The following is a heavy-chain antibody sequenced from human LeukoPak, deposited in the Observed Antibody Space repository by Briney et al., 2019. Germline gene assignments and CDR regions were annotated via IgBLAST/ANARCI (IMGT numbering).Heavy chain of an antibody. D-gene: IGHD4-11*01. V-gene: IGHV3-11*06. CDR2: ISSSSSYT. Sequence: GGSLRLSCAASGFTFSDYCMSWIRQAPGKGLEWVSYISSSSSYTNYADSVKGRFTISRDNAKNSLYLQMNSLRAEDTAVYYCARAPHYSNYGPYYYGMDVWGQGTTVTVSS. J-gene: IGHJ6*02. CDR1: GFTFSDYC. CDR3: ARAPHYSNYGPYYYGMDV.